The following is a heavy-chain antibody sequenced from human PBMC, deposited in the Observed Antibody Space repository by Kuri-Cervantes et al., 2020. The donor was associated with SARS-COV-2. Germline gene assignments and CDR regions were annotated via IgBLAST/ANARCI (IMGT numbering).Heavy chain of an antibody. CDR1: GFTFSSYA. CDR2: VRGKANNYAT. J-gene: IGHJ4*02. Sequence: GTLSLTCAASGFTFSSYAMHWIRQAPGKGLEWVGRVRGKANNYATSYAASVKGRFTISRDDSKNMAYLKMNSLKTEDTAVYYCTTLIDYWGQGALVTVSS. V-gene: IGHV3-73*01. CDR3: TTLIDY.